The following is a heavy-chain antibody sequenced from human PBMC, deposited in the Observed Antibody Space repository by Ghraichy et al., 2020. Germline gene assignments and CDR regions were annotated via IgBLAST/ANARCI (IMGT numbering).Heavy chain of an antibody. CDR3: ARGGFYYDSSGYNDAFDI. V-gene: IGHV4-4*07. D-gene: IGHD3-22*01. CDR2: IYTSGST. CDR1: GGSISSYY. J-gene: IGHJ3*02. Sequence: SETLSLTCTVSGGSISSYYWSWIRQPAGKGLEWIGRIYTSGSTNYNPSLKSRVTMSVDTSKNQFSLKLSSVTAADTAVYYCARGGFYYDSSGYNDAFDIWGQGTMVTVSS.